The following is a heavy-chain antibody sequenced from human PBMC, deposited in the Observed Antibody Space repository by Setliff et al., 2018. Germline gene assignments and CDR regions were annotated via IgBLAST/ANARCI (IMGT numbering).Heavy chain of an antibody. CDR3: AREEVGRYSSGWYISSDNWFDP. CDR2: INPNSGGT. CDR1: GYTFTGYY. J-gene: IGHJ5*02. Sequence: GASVKVSCKASGYTFTGYYMHWVRQAPGQGLEWMGWINPNSGGTNYAQKFQGWVTMTRDTSISTAYMELSRLRSDDTAVYYCAREEVGRYSSGWYISSDNWFDPWGQGTLVTASS. D-gene: IGHD6-19*01. V-gene: IGHV1-2*04.